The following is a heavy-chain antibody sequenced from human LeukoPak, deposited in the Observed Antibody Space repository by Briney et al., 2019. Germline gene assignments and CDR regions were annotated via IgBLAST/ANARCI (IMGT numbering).Heavy chain of an antibody. J-gene: IGHJ4*02. Sequence: GGSLRLSCVASGFTFSDYWMHWVRQAPGKGLVWVSHISLDGRTTSYAGSVKGRFTISRDNTKNTLFLQMNSLRAEDTAVYYCARDPRIATRPSDYWGQGTLVTVSS. D-gene: IGHD6-6*01. CDR2: ISLDGRTT. V-gene: IGHV3-74*01. CDR3: ARDPRIATRPSDY. CDR1: GFTFSDYW.